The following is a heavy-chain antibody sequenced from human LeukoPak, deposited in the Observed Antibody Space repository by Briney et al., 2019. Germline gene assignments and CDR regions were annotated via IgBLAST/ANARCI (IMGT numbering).Heavy chain of an antibody. CDR3: AKDSTRGSSWDFDY. J-gene: IGHJ4*02. CDR1: GFTFDDA. CDR2: ITWDAGTT. V-gene: IGHV3-43D*03. Sequence: GGSLRLSCAASGFTFDDAMHWVRQAPGKGLEWVSLITWDAGTTHYADSVKGRFTISRDNSKNSLYLQMNSLRAEDTALYYCAKDSTRGSSWDFDYWGQGTLVTVSS. D-gene: IGHD6-6*01.